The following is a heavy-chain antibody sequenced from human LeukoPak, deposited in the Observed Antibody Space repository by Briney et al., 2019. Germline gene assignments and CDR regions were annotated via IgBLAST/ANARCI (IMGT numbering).Heavy chain of an antibody. Sequence: GGSLRLSCAASGFSFSSYAMSWVRQAPGKGLEWVSVIGGGPGNTYYTDSVKGRFTISRDNSKNTLYLHLNSLGAEDTAVYYCAKGKGPTVNWYFDVWGHGTLVTVSS. CDR2: IGGGPGNT. J-gene: IGHJ2*01. D-gene: IGHD2-21*02. V-gene: IGHV3-23*01. CDR3: AKGKGPTVNWYFDV. CDR1: GFSFSSYA.